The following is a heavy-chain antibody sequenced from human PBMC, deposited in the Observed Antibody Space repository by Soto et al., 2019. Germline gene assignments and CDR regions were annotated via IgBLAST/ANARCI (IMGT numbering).Heavy chain of an antibody. Sequence: KASETLSLTCTVSGGSISSYYWSWIRQPPGKGLEWIGYIYYSGSTNYNPSLKSRVTISVDTSKNQFSLKLSSVTAADTAVYYCARVSDSSGLHFDYWGQGTLVTVSS. CDR1: GGSISSYY. V-gene: IGHV4-59*01. D-gene: IGHD3-22*01. CDR3: ARVSDSSGLHFDY. J-gene: IGHJ4*02. CDR2: IYYSGST.